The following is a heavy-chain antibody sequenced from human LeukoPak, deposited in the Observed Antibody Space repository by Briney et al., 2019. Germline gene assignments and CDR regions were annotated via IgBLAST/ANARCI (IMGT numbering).Heavy chain of an antibody. CDR1: GYFFMNYW. V-gene: IGHV5-51*01. D-gene: IGHD6-6*01. Sequence: GESLKISCKASGYFFMNYWKVWVRQMPGKGLEWMGIIYAGDSDTRYRPSFEGQVTMSVDQSTTPAYLKWNRLKASDSAIYYCARDATSPSSHAFDSWGPGTLVIVSS. CDR3: ARDATSPSSHAFDS. CDR2: IYAGDSDT. J-gene: IGHJ3*02.